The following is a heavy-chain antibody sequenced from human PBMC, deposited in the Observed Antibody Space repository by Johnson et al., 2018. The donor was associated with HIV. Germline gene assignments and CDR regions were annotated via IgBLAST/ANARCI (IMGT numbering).Heavy chain of an antibody. J-gene: IGHJ3*02. CDR2: INWNGGST. D-gene: IGHD3-10*01. Sequence: VQLVESGGVVVQPGGSLRLSCAASGFTFDDYGMNWVRQTPGKGLEWVSGINWNGGSTGFADSVKGRFTISRDNSKNTLSLQMNSLRPEDTAVYYCAKSSSATYYGDAFDMWGQGTMVTVSS. CDR1: GFTFDDYG. V-gene: IGHV3-20*04. CDR3: AKSSSATYYGDAFDM.